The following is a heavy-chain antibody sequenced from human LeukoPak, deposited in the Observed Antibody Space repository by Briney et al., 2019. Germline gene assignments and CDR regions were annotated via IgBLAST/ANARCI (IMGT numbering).Heavy chain of an antibody. CDR2: ISYDGSNK. V-gene: IGHV3-30*04. Sequence: GGSLRLSCAASGFTFSRNSIHWVRQAPGKGLEWVAVISYDGSNKYYADSVKGRFTISRDNSKNTLYLQMNSLRAEDTAVYYCAKGSTIPREIDYWGQGTLVTVSS. D-gene: IGHD1-14*01. CDR1: GFTFSRNS. J-gene: IGHJ4*02. CDR3: AKGSTIPREIDY.